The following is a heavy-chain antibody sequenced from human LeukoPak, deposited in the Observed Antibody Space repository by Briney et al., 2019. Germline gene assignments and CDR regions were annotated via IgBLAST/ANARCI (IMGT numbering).Heavy chain of an antibody. V-gene: IGHV3-53*01. Sequence: GGSLRLSCAVSGVTVSSIYMTWVRQAPGKGLEWVSSIYSDGNTYYADSVKGRFTLSRDSSRNTLYLQMNDLRVEDTAVYYCAGDTHSSSWYDHWGQGTLVTVSS. CDR3: AGDTHSSSWYDH. CDR2: IYSDGNT. D-gene: IGHD6-19*01. J-gene: IGHJ5*02. CDR1: GVTVSSIY.